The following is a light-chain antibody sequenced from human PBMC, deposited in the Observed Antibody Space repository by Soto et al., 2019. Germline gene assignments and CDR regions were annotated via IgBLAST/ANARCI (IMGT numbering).Light chain of an antibody. V-gene: IGKV1-39*01. CDR3: QPSYSTPPT. J-gene: IGKJ1*01. CDR1: QSISSY. Sequence: IQMTQSPSSLSASVGDRVTITCRASQSISSYLNWYQQKPGKAPKLLIYAASSLQSGVPSRFSGSGSGTDFTLTISSLQPEDFATYYCQPSYSTPPTFGQGTKVEIK. CDR2: AAS.